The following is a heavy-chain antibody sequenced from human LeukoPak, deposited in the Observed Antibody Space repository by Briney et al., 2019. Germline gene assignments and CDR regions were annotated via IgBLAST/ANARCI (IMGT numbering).Heavy chain of an antibody. Sequence: GASVKVSCKASGYTFTGYYMHWVRQAPGQGLEWMGWINPNSGGTNYAQKFQGRVTMTRDTSISTAYVELSRLRSDDTAVYYCARAVLSGSYSGLIGFDYWGQGTLVTVSS. J-gene: IGHJ4*02. CDR2: INPNSGGT. CDR1: GYTFTGYY. V-gene: IGHV1-2*02. CDR3: ARAVLSGSYSGLIGFDY. D-gene: IGHD1-26*01.